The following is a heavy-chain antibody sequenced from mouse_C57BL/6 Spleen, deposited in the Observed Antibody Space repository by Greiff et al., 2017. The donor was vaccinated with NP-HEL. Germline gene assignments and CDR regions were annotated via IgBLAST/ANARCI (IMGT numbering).Heavy chain of an antibody. Sequence: VQLQQSGPGLVQPSQRLSITCTVSGFSFTSYGVHWVRQSPGKGLEWLGVIWRGGSTAYNAALMSRLSITKDNSKSQVFFKMNSLQADDTAIFYCANYDYAEWYFDVWGTGTSVTVSS. J-gene: IGHJ1*03. CDR2: IWRGGST. D-gene: IGHD2-4*01. V-gene: IGHV2-5*01. CDR3: ANYDYAEWYFDV. CDR1: GFSFTSYG.